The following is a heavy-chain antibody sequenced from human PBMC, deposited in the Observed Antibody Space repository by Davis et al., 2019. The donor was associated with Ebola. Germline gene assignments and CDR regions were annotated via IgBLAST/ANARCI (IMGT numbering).Heavy chain of an antibody. J-gene: IGHJ5*02. CDR2: ISAYNGNT. Sequence: ASVKVSCKASGYTFTSYGISWVRQAPGQGLEWMGWISAYNGNTNYAQKLQGRVTMTTDTSTSTAYMELRSLRSDDTAVYYCARVEEDYDFWSGYPNPNWFDPWGQGTQVIVSA. V-gene: IGHV1-18*01. CDR3: ARVEEDYDFWSGYPNPNWFDP. CDR1: GYTFTSYG. D-gene: IGHD3-3*01.